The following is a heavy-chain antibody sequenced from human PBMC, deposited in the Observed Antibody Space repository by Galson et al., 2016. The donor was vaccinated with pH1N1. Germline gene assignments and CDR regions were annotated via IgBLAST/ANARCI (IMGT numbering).Heavy chain of an antibody. CDR3: ARRGIGEFLYYFDS. CDR1: GGSISSSSYY. Sequence: SETLSLTCTVSGGSISSSSYYWGWIRQPPGKGLEWIGSIYYSGSTYYNPSLKSRVTISLDTSKNQFSLKLSSVTAADTAVYYCARRGIGEFLYYFDSWGQGTLVTVSS. J-gene: IGHJ4*02. V-gene: IGHV4-39*01. CDR2: IYYSGST. D-gene: IGHD3-10*01.